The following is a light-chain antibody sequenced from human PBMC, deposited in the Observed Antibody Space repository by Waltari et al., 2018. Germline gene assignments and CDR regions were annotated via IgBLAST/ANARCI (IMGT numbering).Light chain of an antibody. CDR3: CSYAGSCTLGV. J-gene: IGLJ3*02. CDR2: DVT. Sequence: QSALTQPRSVSGYPGQSVTISCPGTSSDVGSYNYVSCFQQHPGKAPKLMIYDVTKQPSGVPDHFSGSKTGITASLTISGLQADDEADYYCCSYAGSCTLGVFGGGTKLTVL. CDR1: SSDVGSYNY. V-gene: IGLV2-11*01.